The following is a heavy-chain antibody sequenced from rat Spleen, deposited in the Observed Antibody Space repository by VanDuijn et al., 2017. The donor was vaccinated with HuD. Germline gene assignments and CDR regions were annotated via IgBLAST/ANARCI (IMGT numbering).Heavy chain of an antibody. CDR3: AREGITTVVRAFDY. D-gene: IGHD1-1*01. Sequence: EVQLQESGPGLVKPSQSLSLTCSVTGYSITSSYRWNWIRKFPGNKLEWMGYINSAGSTNYNPSLKSRISITRDTSKNQFFLQVNSVTTEDTATYYCAREGITTVVRAFDYWGQGFMVTVSS. V-gene: IGHV3-3*01. CDR1: GYSITSSYR. CDR2: INSAGST. J-gene: IGHJ2*01.